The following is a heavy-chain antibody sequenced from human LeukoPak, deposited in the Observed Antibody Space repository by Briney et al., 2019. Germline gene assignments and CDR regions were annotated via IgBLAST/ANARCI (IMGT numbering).Heavy chain of an antibody. D-gene: IGHD3-10*01. CDR2: IYTSRST. V-gene: IGHV4-61*02. CDR3: ARAPPYYGSGFVA. CDR1: GGSISSGDYY. J-gene: IGHJ5*02. Sequence: SETLSLTCTVSGGSISSGDYYWSWIRQPPGKGLEWIGRIYTSRSTNYNPSLKSRVTMSVDTSKNQFSLKLSSVTAADTAVYYCARAPPYYGSGFVAWGQGTLVTVSS.